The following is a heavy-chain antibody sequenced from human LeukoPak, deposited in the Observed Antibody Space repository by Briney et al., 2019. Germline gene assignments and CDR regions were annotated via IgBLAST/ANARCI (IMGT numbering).Heavy chain of an antibody. Sequence: ASVNVSCKASGYTFTDYYIHWVRQAPGQGLEWMGWINPATGATKFAQKFQGRITLTRDTSSSTTYMDLNRLTSGDTAVYYCARDTRRGYTGYDMPGDWGQGKLVIVSS. D-gene: IGHD5-12*01. J-gene: IGHJ1*01. CDR3: ARDTRRGYTGYDMPGD. CDR2: INPATGAT. V-gene: IGHV1-2*02. CDR1: GYTFTDYY.